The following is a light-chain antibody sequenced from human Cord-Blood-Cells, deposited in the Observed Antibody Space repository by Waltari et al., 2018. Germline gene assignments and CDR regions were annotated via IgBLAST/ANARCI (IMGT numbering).Light chain of an antibody. CDR1: SGSIDSNY. CDR3: QSYDSSNHWV. Sequence: NFMLTQPHSVSASPGKTVTISCTRSSGSIDSNYLQWYQQRPGSSPTTVIYEDNQRPSGVPDRFSGSIDSSSNPASLTISGLKTEDEADYYCQSYDSSNHWVFGGGTKLTVL. V-gene: IGLV6-57*01. J-gene: IGLJ3*02. CDR2: EDN.